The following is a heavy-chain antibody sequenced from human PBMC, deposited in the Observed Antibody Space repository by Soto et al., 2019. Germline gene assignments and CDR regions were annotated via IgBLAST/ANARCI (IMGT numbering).Heavy chain of an antibody. CDR2: IIPIFGTA. J-gene: IGHJ4*02. Sequence: GASVKVSCKASGGTFSSYAISWVRQAPGQGLEWMGGIIPIFGTANYAQKFQGRVTITADESTSTAYMELSSLRSEDTAVYYCARAGDRYYYDSSGYYLVYWGQGTLVTVSS. CDR1: GGTFSSYA. V-gene: IGHV1-69*13. D-gene: IGHD3-22*01. CDR3: ARAGDRYYYDSSGYYLVY.